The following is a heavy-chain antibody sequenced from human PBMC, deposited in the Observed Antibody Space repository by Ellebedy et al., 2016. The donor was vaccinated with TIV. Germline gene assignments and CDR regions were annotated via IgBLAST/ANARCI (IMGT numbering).Heavy chain of an antibody. Sequence: GESLKISCAASGFTFSDYDMNWVRQAPGKGLEWVSSISGRGNYIYYADSLKGRFTISRDNAKNSLYLQVKRLRAEDTAVYYCAREGRELESEDAFDIWGQGTLVTVSS. CDR3: AREGRELESEDAFDI. J-gene: IGHJ3*02. V-gene: IGHV3-21*01. CDR1: GFTFSDYD. CDR2: ISGRGNYI. D-gene: IGHD1-1*01.